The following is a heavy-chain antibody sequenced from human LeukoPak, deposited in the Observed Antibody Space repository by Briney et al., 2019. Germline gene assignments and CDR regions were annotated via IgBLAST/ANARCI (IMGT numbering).Heavy chain of an antibody. D-gene: IGHD2-21*02. CDR2: IHPGDSES. CDR1: GYSFTSYW. CDR3: ARHGGGDGEYFFDY. Sequence: GESLKISCKGSGYSFTSYWIGWVRQMPGKGLEWMGIIHPGDSESRYSPSFQGQVTISADKSISTAYLQWSSLEASDTAVYYCARHGGGDGEYFFDYWGHGTLVTVSS. J-gene: IGHJ4*01. V-gene: IGHV5-51*01.